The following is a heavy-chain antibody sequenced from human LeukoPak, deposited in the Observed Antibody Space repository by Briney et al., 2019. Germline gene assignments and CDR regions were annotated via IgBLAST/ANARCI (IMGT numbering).Heavy chain of an antibody. CDR1: GYTFTSYG. Sequence: ASVKVSCKASGYTFTSYGISWVRQAPGQGLEWMGWISAYNGNTNYAQKLQGRVTMTTDTSTSTAYMELRSLRSDDTAVYYCARVGPLTRDLHSFDYWGKGTLVTASS. CDR3: ARVGPLTRDLHSFDY. V-gene: IGHV1-18*01. D-gene: IGHD7-27*01. J-gene: IGHJ4*02. CDR2: ISAYNGNT.